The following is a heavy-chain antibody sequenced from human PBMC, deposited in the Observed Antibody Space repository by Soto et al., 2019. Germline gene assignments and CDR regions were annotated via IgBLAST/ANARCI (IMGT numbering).Heavy chain of an antibody. CDR3: VNSVSIAVADYNWFDP. CDR2: ISGSGGST. CDR1: GFTFSSYA. Sequence: GGSLRLSCAASGFTFSSYAMSWVRQAPGKGLEWVSAISGSGGSTYYADSVKGRFTISRDNSKNTLYLQMNSLRAEDTAVYYCVNSVSIAVADYNWFDPWGQGTLVTVSS. D-gene: IGHD6-19*01. J-gene: IGHJ5*02. V-gene: IGHV3-23*01.